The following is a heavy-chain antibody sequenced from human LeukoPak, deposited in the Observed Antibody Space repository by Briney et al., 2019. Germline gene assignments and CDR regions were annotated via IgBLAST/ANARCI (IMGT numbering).Heavy chain of an antibody. CDR3: ARSYWTGYHHLDF. Sequence: SGTVPLTCFVSGGSISSSYWWTWVRQPPGKGLEWIGEIYHSGSTNYNPSLKSRLTISVDESKNQFSLKLSSVTAADTAVYYCARSYWTGYHHLDFWGQGTLVTVSS. CDR1: GGSISSSYW. V-gene: IGHV4-4*02. CDR2: IYHSGST. J-gene: IGHJ4*02. D-gene: IGHD3/OR15-3a*01.